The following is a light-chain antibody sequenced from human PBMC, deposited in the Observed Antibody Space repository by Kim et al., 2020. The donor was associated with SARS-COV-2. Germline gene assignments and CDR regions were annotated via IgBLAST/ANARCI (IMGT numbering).Light chain of an antibody. CDR1: KLGDRF. Sequence: SYELTQPPSVSVSPGQTVSITCSGDKLGDRFASWYQQKPGQSPVLVIHQDSERPSGIPDRFSGSNSGNTATLTISGTQTMDEADYYCQAWDSDRYMLFGGGTQLTVL. CDR3: QAWDSDRYML. J-gene: IGLJ2*01. CDR2: QDS. V-gene: IGLV3-1*01.